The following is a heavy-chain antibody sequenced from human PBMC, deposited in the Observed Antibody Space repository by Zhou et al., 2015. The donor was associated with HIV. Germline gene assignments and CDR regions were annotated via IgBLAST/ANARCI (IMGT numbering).Heavy chain of an antibody. D-gene: IGHD3-22*01. Sequence: EVQLVESGGGLVKPGGSLRLSCAASGFTFSNAWMSWVRQAPGKGLEWVGRIKSKTDGGTTDYAAPVKGRFTISRDDSKNTLFLQMNNLKTEDTGVYYCAYYRDTSGYHVDHWGQGALVTVSS. J-gene: IGHJ4*02. V-gene: IGHV3-15*01. CDR1: GFTFSNAW. CDR2: IKSKTDGGTT. CDR3: AYYRDTSGYHVDH.